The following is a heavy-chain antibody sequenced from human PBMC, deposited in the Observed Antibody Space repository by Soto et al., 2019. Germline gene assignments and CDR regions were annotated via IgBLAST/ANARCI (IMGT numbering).Heavy chain of an antibody. CDR3: AKDRSSTSCYAFDY. D-gene: IGHD2-2*01. V-gene: IGHV3-23*01. CDR1: GFTFRNYA. CDR2: ISGSGGTT. J-gene: IGHJ4*02. Sequence: EVQLLESGGGLVQPGGSLRLSCAASGFTFRNYAMSWAHQAPGKGLEWVSAISGSGGTTHYADSVKGRFTISRDNSKNTLYLQMNSLRVEDTAVYYCAKDRSSTSCYAFDYWDQGSLVTVSS.